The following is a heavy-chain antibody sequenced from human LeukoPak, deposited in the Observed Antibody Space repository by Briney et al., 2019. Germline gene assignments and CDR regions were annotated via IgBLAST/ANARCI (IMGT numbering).Heavy chain of an antibody. CDR1: GFTFSSYW. D-gene: IGHD3-3*01. V-gene: IGHV3-7*04. J-gene: IGHJ4*02. CDR2: IKQDGSEK. Sequence: PGGSLRLSCAASGFTFSSYWMSWVRQAPGKGLEWVANIKQDGSEKYYVDSVKGRFTISRDNAKNSLYLQMNSLRAEDTAVYYCARFRGALEWLLYPDYWGQGTLVTVSS. CDR3: ARFRGALEWLLYPDY.